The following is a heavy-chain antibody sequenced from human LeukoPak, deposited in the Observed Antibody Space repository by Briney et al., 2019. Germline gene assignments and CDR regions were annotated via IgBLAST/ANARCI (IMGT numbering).Heavy chain of an antibody. D-gene: IGHD3-16*01. J-gene: IGHJ3*02. CDR2: IYPGDSDT. CDR1: GYSFASYW. CDR3: ARPPMGEGAFDI. V-gene: IGHV5-51*01. Sequence: GESLKISCQAFGYSFASYWIGWVRQMPGKGLEWMGIIYPGDSDTRYSPSFQGQVTISADKSISTAYLQWSSLKASDTAMYYCARPPMGEGAFDIWGQGTMVTVSS.